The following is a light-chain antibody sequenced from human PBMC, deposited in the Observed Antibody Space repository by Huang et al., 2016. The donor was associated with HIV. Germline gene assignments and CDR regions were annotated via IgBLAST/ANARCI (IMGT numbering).Light chain of an antibody. V-gene: IGKV4-1*01. J-gene: IGKJ1*01. CDR2: WAS. Sequence: DIVVPQSPDSLAVSLGERATINCKSSQSVLHTSNTKNYLAWYQQKPGHPPKLLIYWASTRESGVPDRFSGSGSGTNFSLTISSLQAEDVAVYYCQQYYTTPTWTFGQGTKVEI. CDR1: QSVLHTSNTKNY. CDR3: QQYYTTPTWT.